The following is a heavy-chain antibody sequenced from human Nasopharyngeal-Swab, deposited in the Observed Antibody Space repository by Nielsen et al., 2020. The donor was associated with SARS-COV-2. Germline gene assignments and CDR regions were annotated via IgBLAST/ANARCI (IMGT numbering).Heavy chain of an antibody. Sequence: GESLKISCAASGLTFSSYAMHWVRQAPGKGLEWVAVISYDGSNKYYADSVKGRFTISRDNSKNTLYLQMNSLRAEDTAVYYCARDEGGGWRPWGQGTLVTVSS. CDR2: ISYDGSNK. CDR3: ARDEGGGWRP. CDR1: GLTFSSYA. V-gene: IGHV3-30-3*01. D-gene: IGHD6-19*01. J-gene: IGHJ4*02.